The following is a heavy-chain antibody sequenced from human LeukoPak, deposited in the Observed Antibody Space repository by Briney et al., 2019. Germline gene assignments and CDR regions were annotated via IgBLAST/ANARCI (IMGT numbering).Heavy chain of an antibody. D-gene: IGHD6-19*01. CDR1: GFTFNTYA. J-gene: IGHJ4*02. CDR2: ICGSGGCT. Sequence: PGGSLRLSCEASGFTFNTYAISWVRQAPGRGLEWVSGICGSGGCTYYAGSVKGRFTISRDNSKNTVYLQMNSLTADDTAVYYCAKTTVGYSSGRYPGWPADCWGQGTLVTVSS. V-gene: IGHV3-23*01. CDR3: AKTTVGYSSGRYPGWPADC.